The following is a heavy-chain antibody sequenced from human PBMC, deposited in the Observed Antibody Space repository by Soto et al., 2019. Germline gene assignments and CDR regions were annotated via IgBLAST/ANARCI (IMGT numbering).Heavy chain of an antibody. V-gene: IGHV3-48*03. D-gene: IGHD3-10*01. CDR1: AFTFSSYE. Sequence: PGGSLRLPCAASAFTFSSYEMNWVRQAPGKGLEWVSSVSSSGSTIDYADSVKGRFTISRDNAKNSLYLQMNSLRAEDTAVYYCARGLGTMVRGAIIRAFDIWGQGTMVTVSS. J-gene: IGHJ3*02. CDR2: VSSSGSTI. CDR3: ARGLGTMVRGAIIRAFDI.